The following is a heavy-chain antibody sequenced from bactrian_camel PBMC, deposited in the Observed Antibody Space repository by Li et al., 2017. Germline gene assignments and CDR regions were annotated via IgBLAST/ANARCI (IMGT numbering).Heavy chain of an antibody. V-gene: IGHV3S1*01. CDR3: AAEGHGLDVHAYKY. CDR1: GFTVSDYW. Sequence: HVQLVESGGGLVQPGGSLRLSCAASGFTVSDYWINWVRQAPGKGLEWVSYINPAGDKTDYADSVKGQFTISRDNAKNTVYLQMNRLKPEDTAMYYCAAEGHGLDVHAYKYWDQGTQVTVS. J-gene: IGHJ4*01. CDR2: INPAGDKT.